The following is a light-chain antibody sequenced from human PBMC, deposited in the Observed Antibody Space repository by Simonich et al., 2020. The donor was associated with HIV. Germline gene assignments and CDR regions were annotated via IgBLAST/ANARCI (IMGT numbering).Light chain of an antibody. CDR3: QQYYSTPPT. Sequence: DIVMTQSPDSLAVSLGERATINCKSSQSVLYSSNNKNYLAWYQQKPGQPPKLLIYWASTRESGVPGRFSASGSGTDFTLTISSLQAEDVAVYYCQQYYSTPPTFGQGTKVEIK. J-gene: IGKJ1*01. CDR2: WAS. CDR1: QSVLYSSNNKNY. V-gene: IGKV4-1*01.